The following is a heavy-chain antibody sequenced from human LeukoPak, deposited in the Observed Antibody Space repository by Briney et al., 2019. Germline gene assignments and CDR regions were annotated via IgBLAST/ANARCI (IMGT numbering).Heavy chain of an antibody. CDR2: INWNGGGI. V-gene: IGHV3-9*03. J-gene: IGHJ3*02. CDR3: AKGTRAVGDAFHI. D-gene: IGHD6-19*01. CDR1: GFTFDDYA. Sequence: GRSLRLSCAASGFTFDDYAMHWVRQAPGKGLEWVSGINWNGGGIAYADSVKGRFTISRDNAKNSLYLQMNSLRPEDMALYYCAKGTRAVGDAFHIWGQGTMVTVSS.